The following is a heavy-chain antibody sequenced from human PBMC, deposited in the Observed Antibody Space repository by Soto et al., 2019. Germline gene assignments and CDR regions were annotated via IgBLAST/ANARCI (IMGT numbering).Heavy chain of an antibody. CDR2: ISYDGSNK. Sequence: PGGSLRLSGAAAGFTFSSYATHWLRQATGKGLEWVAVISYDGSNKYYADSVKGRFTISRDNSKNTLYLQMNSLRAEDTAVYYCARGRIVGASYYYDY. V-gene: IGHV3-30-3*01. CDR3: ARGRIVGASYYYDY. J-gene: IGHJ6*01. CDR1: GFTFSSYA. D-gene: IGHD1-26*01.